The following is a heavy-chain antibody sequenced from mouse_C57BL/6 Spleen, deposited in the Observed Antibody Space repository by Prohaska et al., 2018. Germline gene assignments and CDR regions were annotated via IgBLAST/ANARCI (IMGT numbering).Heavy chain of an antibody. Sequence: HGKSLEWIGDINPNNGGTSYNQKFKGKATLTVDKSSSTAYMELRSLTSEDSAVYYCARVDYYGSSYGGYFDYWGQGTTLTVSS. J-gene: IGHJ2*01. CDR3: ARVDYYGSSYGGYFDY. CDR2: INPNNGGT. V-gene: IGHV1-26*01. D-gene: IGHD1-1*01.